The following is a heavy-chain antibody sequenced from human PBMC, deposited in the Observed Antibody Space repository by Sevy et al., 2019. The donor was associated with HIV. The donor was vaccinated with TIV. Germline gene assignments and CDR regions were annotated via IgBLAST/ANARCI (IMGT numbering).Heavy chain of an antibody. J-gene: IGHJ6*02. CDR1: GFNFNKHF. CDR2: ISSRSGYI. D-gene: IGHD6-13*01. V-gene: IGHV3-21*01. Sequence: GGSLRLSCVGSGFNFNKHFMVWVRQAPGRGLQWVSSISSRSGYIFYSDSVRGRFTISRDNAKNSLFLEMNNLGVEVTAVYYCTREASAAGTSFGLDVWGQGTTVTVSS. CDR3: TREASAAGTSFGLDV.